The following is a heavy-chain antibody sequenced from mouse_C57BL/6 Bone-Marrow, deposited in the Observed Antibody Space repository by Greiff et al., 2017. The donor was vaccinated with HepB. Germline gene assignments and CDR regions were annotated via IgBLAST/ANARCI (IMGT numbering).Heavy chain of an antibody. D-gene: IGHD1-1*01. CDR2: IHPNSGST. V-gene: IGHV1-64*01. CDR3: AKDYYGISYAGGY. Sequence: VQLQQPGAELVKPGASVKLSCKASGYTFTSYWMHWVKQRPGQGLEWIGMIHPNSGSTNYNEKFKSKATLTVDKSSSTAYMQLSSLTSEDAAVYYCAKDYYGISYAGGYWGQGTTLTVSS. CDR1: GYTFTSYW. J-gene: IGHJ2*01.